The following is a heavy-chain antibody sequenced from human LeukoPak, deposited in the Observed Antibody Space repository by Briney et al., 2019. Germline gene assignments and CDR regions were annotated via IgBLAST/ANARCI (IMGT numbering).Heavy chain of an antibody. V-gene: IGHV3-7*03. CDR2: IRPDGSEG. D-gene: IGHD1-26*01. CDR3: AKDQRWESPHYLDS. J-gene: IGHJ4*02. CDR1: SFTFSTFW. Sequence: GALGLFLAAFSFTFSTFWMGWGRQAPGKGVGGVGNIRPDGSEGYYVDSMKGRFTISRDNAKNSLYLQINSLRVEDTAVYYCAKDQRWESPHYLDSWGQGTLVTVSS.